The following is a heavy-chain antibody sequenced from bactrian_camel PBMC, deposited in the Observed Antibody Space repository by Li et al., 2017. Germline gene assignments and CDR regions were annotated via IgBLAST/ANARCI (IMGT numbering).Heavy chain of an antibody. CDR3: AGHDYCGGSWCYGPFGY. CDR2: INAAGSST. J-gene: IGHJ6*01. V-gene: IGHV3S1*01. D-gene: IGHD1*01. CDR1: GFTFSSYW. Sequence: VQLVESGGGSVQAGGSLRLSCAASGFTFSSYWMYWVRQDPGKGLEWVSTINAAGSSTYYAESVKGRFTISRDNAKNTVYLQMNSVKPEDTAMYYCAGHDYCGGSWCYGPFGYWGQGTQVTVS.